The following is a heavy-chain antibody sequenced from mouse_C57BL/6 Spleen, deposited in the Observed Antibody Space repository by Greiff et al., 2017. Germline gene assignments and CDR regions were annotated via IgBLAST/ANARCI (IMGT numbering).Heavy chain of an antibody. CDR2: IYPSDSET. V-gene: IGHV1-61*01. D-gene: IGHD2-5*01. CDR3: ARASYYSSYGAAY. Sequence: VQLQQPGAELVRPGSSVKLSCKASGYTFTSYWMDWVKQRPGQGLEWIGNIYPSDSETHYNQKFKDKATLTVDKSSSTAYMQLSSLTSEDSAVYYCARASYYSSYGAAYWGQGTLVTVSA. J-gene: IGHJ3*01. CDR1: GYTFTSYW.